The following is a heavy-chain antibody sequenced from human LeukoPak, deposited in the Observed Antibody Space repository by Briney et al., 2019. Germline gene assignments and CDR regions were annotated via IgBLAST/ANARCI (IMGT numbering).Heavy chain of an antibody. CDR1: GFTFSSYS. CDR3: ARDKDVVVVAATPDY. D-gene: IGHD2-15*01. CDR2: ISSSSSYI. J-gene: IGHJ4*02. V-gene: IGHV3-21*01. Sequence: GSLRLSCAASGFTFSSYSMNWVRQAPGKGLEWVSSISSSSSYIYYADSVKGRFTISRDNAKNSLYLQMNSLRAEDTAVYYCARDKDVVVVAATPDYWGQGTLVTVSS.